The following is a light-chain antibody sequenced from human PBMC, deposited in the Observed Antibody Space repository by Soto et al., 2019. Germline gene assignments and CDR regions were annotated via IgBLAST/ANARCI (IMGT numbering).Light chain of an antibody. CDR1: QGISSY. J-gene: IGKJ4*01. Sequence: AIRMTQSPSSFSASTGDRVTITCRASQGISSYLAWYQQKPGKAPKLLIYAASTLQSGVPSRFSGSGSRPDFTLTISCLQSEDFATYYCQQYYSYPSLTFGGGTKVDIK. CDR2: AAS. V-gene: IGKV1-8*01. CDR3: QQYYSYPSLT.